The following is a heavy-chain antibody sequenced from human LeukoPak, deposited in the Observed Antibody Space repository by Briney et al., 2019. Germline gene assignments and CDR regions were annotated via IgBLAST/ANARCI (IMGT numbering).Heavy chain of an antibody. D-gene: IGHD2-15*01. CDR1: GFTFSSYA. Sequence: PGGSLRLSCAASGFTFSSYAMSWVRQAPGKGLECVSAISGSGGSTYYADSVKGRFTISRDNSKNTLYLQMNSLRAEDTAVYYCAKVSLVVAATPAWFDPWGQGTLVTVSS. CDR3: AKVSLVVAATPAWFDP. J-gene: IGHJ5*02. V-gene: IGHV3-23*01. CDR2: ISGSGGST.